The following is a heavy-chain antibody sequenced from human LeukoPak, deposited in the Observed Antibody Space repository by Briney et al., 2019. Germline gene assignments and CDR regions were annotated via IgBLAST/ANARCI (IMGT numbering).Heavy chain of an antibody. V-gene: IGHV3-23*01. D-gene: IGHD5-18*01. J-gene: IGHJ6*03. CDR1: GFTFSSYG. CDR2: ISGSGGST. CDR3: AREVDGYSYGFGDYYYYMDV. Sequence: GGTLRLSCAASGFTFSSYGMNWVRQAPGKGLEWVSAISGSGGSTYYADSVKGRFTISRDNSKNTLYLQMNSLRAEDTAVYYCAREVDGYSYGFGDYYYYMDVWGKGTTVTISS.